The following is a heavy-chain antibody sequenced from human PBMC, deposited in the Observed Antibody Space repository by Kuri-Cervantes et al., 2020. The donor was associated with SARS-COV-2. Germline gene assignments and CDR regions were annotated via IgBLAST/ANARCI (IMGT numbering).Heavy chain of an antibody. D-gene: IGHD3-10*01. CDR3: ARIGNYYYGSGSYFDY. Sequence: ASVKVSCKASGYTFTGYYMHWVRQAPGQGLGWMGWINPNSGGTNYAQKFQGRVTMTRDTSISTAYMELSRLRSDDTAVYYRARIGNYYYGSGSYFDYWGQGTLVTVSS. CDR1: GYTFTGYY. CDR2: INPNSGGT. J-gene: IGHJ4*02. V-gene: IGHV1-2*02.